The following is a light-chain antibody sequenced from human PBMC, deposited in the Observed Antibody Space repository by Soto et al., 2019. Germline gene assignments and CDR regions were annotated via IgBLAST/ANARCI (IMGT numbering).Light chain of an antibody. CDR3: QQYATSSPT. CDR1: QSISSW. CDR2: GAS. J-gene: IGKJ2*01. V-gene: IGKV1-5*01. Sequence: DIQMTQSPSTLSACVGDRVTITCRASQSISSWLAWYQQRPREAPKLLIYGASSLESGVPSRFSGRGSGTEFTHTISILQPTDFATYYCQQYATSSPTFGQGTKLEI.